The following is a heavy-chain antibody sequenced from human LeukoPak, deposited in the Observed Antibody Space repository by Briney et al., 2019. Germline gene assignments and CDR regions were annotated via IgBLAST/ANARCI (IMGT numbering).Heavy chain of an antibody. CDR3: ARVKFDYGSGSYYPLDY. CDR1: GFTFSSYS. CDR2: ISSSSSYI. D-gene: IGHD3-10*01. J-gene: IGHJ4*02. V-gene: IGHV3-21*01. Sequence: GGSLRLSCAASGFTFSSYSMNWVRQAPGKGLECGSSISSSSSYIYYADSVKGRFTISRDNAKNSPYLQMNSLRAEDTAVYYCARVKFDYGSGSYYPLDYWGQGTLVTVSS.